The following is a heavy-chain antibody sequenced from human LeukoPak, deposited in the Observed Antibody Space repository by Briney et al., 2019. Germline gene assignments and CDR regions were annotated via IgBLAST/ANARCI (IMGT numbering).Heavy chain of an antibody. CDR3: ARGGLTIFGVVNYMDV. Sequence: ASVKVSCKASGYTFTNYGISWVRQAPGQGLEWMGWISAYNGNTHYAQNLQGRVTMTTDTSTSTAYMELKSLRSDDTTVYYCARGGLTIFGVVNYMDVWGKGTTVTVSS. D-gene: IGHD3-3*01. J-gene: IGHJ6*03. V-gene: IGHV1-18*01. CDR1: GYTFTNYG. CDR2: ISAYNGNT.